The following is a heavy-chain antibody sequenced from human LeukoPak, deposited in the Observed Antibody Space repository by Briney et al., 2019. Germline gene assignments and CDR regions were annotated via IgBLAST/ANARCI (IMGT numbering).Heavy chain of an antibody. CDR3: ARGVDYGLDV. J-gene: IGHJ6*02. CDR2: VNFDGSST. D-gene: IGHD2-15*01. CDR1: DFILRAYG. Sequence: QAGGSLRLSCAASDFILRAYGMNWVRQAPGKGLVWVSHVNFDGSSTSYADSVKGRFTISRDNARNTLYLQMNSLRVEDTAVYYCARGVDYGLDVWGQGTTVTVSS. V-gene: IGHV3-74*01.